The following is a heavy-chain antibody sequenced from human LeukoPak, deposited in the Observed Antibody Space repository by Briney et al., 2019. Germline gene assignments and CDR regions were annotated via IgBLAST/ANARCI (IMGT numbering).Heavy chain of an antibody. CDR2: ISWNSGSI. D-gene: IGHD2-2*01. CDR1: GFTFDDYA. CDR3: AKGGYCSSPSCYGGFDY. Sequence: GGSLRLSCAASGFTFDDYAMHWVRHAPGKGLEWVSGISWNSGSIGYADSVKGRFTISRDNAKNSVYLQMNSMRAEDMALYYCAKGGYCSSPSCYGGFDYWGQGTLVTVSS. J-gene: IGHJ4*02. V-gene: IGHV3-9*03.